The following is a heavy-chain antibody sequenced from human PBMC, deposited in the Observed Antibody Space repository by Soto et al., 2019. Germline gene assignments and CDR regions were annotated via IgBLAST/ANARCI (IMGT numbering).Heavy chain of an antibody. Sequence: ASVKVSCKASGYTSTSYGISWVRQAPGQGLEWMGWISAYNGNTNYAQKLQGRVTMTTDTSTSTAYMELRSLRSDDTAVYYCARDTPTPSLAPMIVVVTNKWFDPWGQGTLVTVSS. CDR2: ISAYNGNT. V-gene: IGHV1-18*01. CDR3: ARDTPTPSLAPMIVVVTNKWFDP. D-gene: IGHD3-22*01. CDR1: GYTSTSYG. J-gene: IGHJ5*02.